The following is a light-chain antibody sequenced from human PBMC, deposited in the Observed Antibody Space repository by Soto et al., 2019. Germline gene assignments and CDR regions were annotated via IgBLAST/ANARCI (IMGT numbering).Light chain of an antibody. CDR3: RSYTSSSTLV. CDR2: DVS. J-gene: IGLJ2*01. Sequence: QSALTQPASVSGSPGQSITISCTGTSSDVGGYNYVSWYQQHPGKAPKLMIYDVSNRPSGVSNRFSGSKSGNTASLTNSGLQAEDEADYYCRSYTSSSTLVFGGGTKVTVL. CDR1: SSDVGGYNY. V-gene: IGLV2-14*01.